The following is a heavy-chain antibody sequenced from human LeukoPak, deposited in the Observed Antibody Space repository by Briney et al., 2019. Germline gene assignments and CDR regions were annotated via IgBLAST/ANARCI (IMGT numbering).Heavy chain of an antibody. J-gene: IGHJ4*02. Sequence: PSETLSLTCTVSGDSITNYFWSWIRQPPGKGLEWIGYIYSTGNTNYKPSLKSRVTISVDTSTNQFSLKLRSVTAADTAEYYRARELYYDRYHDYRGQGTLVTVSS. CDR3: ARELYYDRYHDY. V-gene: IGHV4-59*12. D-gene: IGHD3-22*01. CDR2: IYSTGNT. CDR1: GDSITNYF.